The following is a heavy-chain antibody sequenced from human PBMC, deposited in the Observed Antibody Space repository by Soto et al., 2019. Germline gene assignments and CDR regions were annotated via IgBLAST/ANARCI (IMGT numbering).Heavy chain of an antibody. CDR1: GYTFTGYY. Sequence: QVQLVQSGAEVKKPGASVKVSCKASGYTFTGYYMHWVRQAPGQGLEWMGWINPNSGGTNYAQKLQGWVTMTRDTSISTAYMELSRLRSDDTAVYYCARGGDYGDYSPYYYYGMDVWGQGTTVTVSS. CDR2: INPNSGGT. CDR3: ARGGDYGDYSPYYYYGMDV. J-gene: IGHJ6*02. V-gene: IGHV1-2*04. D-gene: IGHD4-17*01.